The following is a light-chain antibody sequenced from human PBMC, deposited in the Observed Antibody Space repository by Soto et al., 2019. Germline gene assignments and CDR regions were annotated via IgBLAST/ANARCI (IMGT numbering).Light chain of an antibody. V-gene: IGLV2-14*01. CDR1: SGDIGAYNY. J-gene: IGLJ1*01. Sequence: QSALTQPASVSGSPGQSITISCTGTSGDIGAYNYVSWYQQHPYTAPKLLIYGVSDRPSGVSNRFSASKSGNTASLTISGLQAEDEADYYCSSYTSSTVDVFGTGTKVTVL. CDR2: GVS. CDR3: SSYTSSTVDV.